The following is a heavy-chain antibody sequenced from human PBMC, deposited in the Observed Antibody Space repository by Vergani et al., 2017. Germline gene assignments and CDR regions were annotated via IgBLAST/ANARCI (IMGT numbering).Heavy chain of an antibody. J-gene: IGHJ6*03. Sequence: QLQLQESGPGLVKPSETLSLTCTVSGGSISSYYWSWIRQPPGKGLEWIGYIYYSGSTNYNPSLKSRVTISVDTSKNQFSLKLSSVTAADTAVYYCARYRARLYDFWSGYPPSYYYMDVWGKGTTVTVSS. V-gene: IGHV4-59*01. CDR2: IYYSGST. CDR1: GGSISSYY. D-gene: IGHD3-3*01. CDR3: ARYRARLYDFWSGYPPSYYYMDV.